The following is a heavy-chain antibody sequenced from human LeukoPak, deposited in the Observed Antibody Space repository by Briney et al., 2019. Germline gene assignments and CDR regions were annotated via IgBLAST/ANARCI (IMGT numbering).Heavy chain of an antibody. CDR3: ASFSLVELRDAFDI. CDR1: GGSISSSSYY. CDR2: IYYSGST. Sequence: NPSETLSLTCTVSGGSISSSSYYWGWIRQPPGKGLEWIGSIYYSGSTYYNPSLKSRVTISVDTSKNQFSLKLSSVTAADTAVYYCASFSLVELRDAFDIWGQGTMVTVSS. D-gene: IGHD1-7*01. J-gene: IGHJ3*02. V-gene: IGHV4-39*07.